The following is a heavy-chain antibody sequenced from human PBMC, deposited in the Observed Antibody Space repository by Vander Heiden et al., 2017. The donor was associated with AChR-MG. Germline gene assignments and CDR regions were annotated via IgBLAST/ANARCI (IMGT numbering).Heavy chain of an antibody. CDR2: IIPIFGTA. J-gene: IGHJ3*02. V-gene: IGHV1-69*01. D-gene: IGHD3-10*01. CDR1: GGTFSSYA. CDR3: ARDRVGFGDDAFDI. Sequence: QVQLVQSGAEVKKPGSSVKVSCKASGGTFSSYAISWVRQAPGQGLEWMGGIIPIFGTANYAQKCQGRVTITADESTSTAYMELSSLRSEDTAVYYCARDRVGFGDDAFDIWGQGKMVTVSS.